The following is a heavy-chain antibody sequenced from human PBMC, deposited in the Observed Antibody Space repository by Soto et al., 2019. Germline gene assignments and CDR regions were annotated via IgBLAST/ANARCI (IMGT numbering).Heavy chain of an antibody. D-gene: IGHD1-7*01. CDR2: IDHSGST. CDR1: GGSFSGYY. CDR3: ARTQNSPVITRTTLRAFDI. V-gene: IGHV4-34*01. J-gene: IGHJ3*02. Sequence: QVQLQQWGAGLLKPSETLSLTCAVYGGSFSGYYWSWIRQPPGKGLEWIGEIDHSGSTNYNPSLKSRVTISVDTSKNQFSLTLSSVTAADTAVYYCARTQNSPVITRTTLRAFDIWGQGTMVTVSS.